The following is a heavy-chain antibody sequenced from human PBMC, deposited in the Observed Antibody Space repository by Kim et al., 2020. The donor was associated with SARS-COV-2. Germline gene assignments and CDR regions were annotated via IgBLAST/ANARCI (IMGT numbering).Heavy chain of an antibody. Sequence: SETLSLTCAVYGGSFSGYYWSWIRQPPGKGLEWIGEINHSGSTNYNPSLKSRVTISVDTSKNQFSLKLSSVTAADTAVYYCAREGVLRYFDWSKLRIGWFDPWGQGTLVTVSS. V-gene: IGHV4-34*01. CDR3: AREGVLRYFDWSKLRIGWFDP. J-gene: IGHJ5*02. D-gene: IGHD3-9*01. CDR1: GGSFSGYY. CDR2: INHSGST.